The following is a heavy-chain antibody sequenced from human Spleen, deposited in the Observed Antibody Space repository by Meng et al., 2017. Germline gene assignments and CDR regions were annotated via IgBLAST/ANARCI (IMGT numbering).Heavy chain of an antibody. V-gene: IGHV4-61*03. CDR3: ARGPTTMAHDFDY. D-gene: IGHD4-11*01. J-gene: IGHJ4*02. CDR1: GGSVSSGSYY. CDR2: INHSGST. Sequence: GQAQGAGPGVAEPSETLSLTCTVSGGSVSSGSYYWSWTRQPPGKGLEWIGEINHSGSTNYNPSLESRATISVDTSQNNLSLKLSSVTAADSAVYYCARGPTTMAHDFDYWGQGTLVTVSS.